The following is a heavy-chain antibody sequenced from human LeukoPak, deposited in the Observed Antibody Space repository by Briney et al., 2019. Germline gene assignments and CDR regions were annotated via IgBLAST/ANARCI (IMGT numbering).Heavy chain of an antibody. V-gene: IGHV3-23*01. Sequence: GGSLRLSCAASGFTFSSYAMSWVRQAPGKGLEWVSAISGSGGSTYYADSVKGRFTIPRDNSKNTPHLQMNSLRAEDTAVYYCAREVGPDSSGYFGYWGQGTLVTVSS. J-gene: IGHJ4*02. CDR1: GFTFSSYA. CDR2: ISGSGGST. D-gene: IGHD3-22*01. CDR3: AREVGPDSSGYFGY.